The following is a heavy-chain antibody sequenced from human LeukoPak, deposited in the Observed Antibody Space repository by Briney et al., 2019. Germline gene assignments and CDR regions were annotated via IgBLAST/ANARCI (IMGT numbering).Heavy chain of an antibody. D-gene: IGHD2-21*01. Sequence: SETLSLTCTVSGGSISSSSHYWGWIRQPPGNGLEWIGSIYYSGTTYYNPSLKSRVTISVDTSKSQFSLKLSSVTAADTAVYYCARLKEFQKIFDYWGQGTLVTVSS. CDR2: IYYSGTT. CDR1: GGSISSSSHY. J-gene: IGHJ4*02. CDR3: ARLKEFQKIFDY. V-gene: IGHV4-39*01.